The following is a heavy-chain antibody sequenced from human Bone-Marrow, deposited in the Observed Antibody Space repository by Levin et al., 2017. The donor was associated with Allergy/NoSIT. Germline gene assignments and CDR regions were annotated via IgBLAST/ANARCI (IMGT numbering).Heavy chain of an antibody. V-gene: IGHV1-69*10. D-gene: IGHD6-13*01. CDR3: ALSTIPAAGIIA. Sequence: SVKVSCKASGGTLSRNAFSWVRQAPGQGLEWMGGIIPILGITNYAQKFKGRVTIIADKSTSTAFMELSSLRSEDTAVYYCALSTIPAAGIIAWGQGTLVTVSS. CDR1: GGTLSRNA. J-gene: IGHJ5*02. CDR2: IIPILGIT.